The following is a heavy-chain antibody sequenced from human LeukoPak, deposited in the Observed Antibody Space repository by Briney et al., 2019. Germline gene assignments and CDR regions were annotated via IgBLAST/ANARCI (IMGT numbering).Heavy chain of an antibody. J-gene: IGHJ6*02. V-gene: IGHV5-51*01. D-gene: IGHD6-6*01. CDR1: GYSFTSYW. CDR2: IYPGDSDT. CDR3: ARHVPNAAPYGMDV. Sequence: GESLKISCKGSGYSFTSYWIGWVRRMPGKGLECMGIIYPGDSDTRYSPSFQGQVTISADKSISTAFLQWSDLKASDTAMYYCARHVPNAAPYGMDVWGQGTTVTVSS.